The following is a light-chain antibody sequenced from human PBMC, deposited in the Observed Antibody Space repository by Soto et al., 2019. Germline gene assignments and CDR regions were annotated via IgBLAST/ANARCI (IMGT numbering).Light chain of an antibody. V-gene: IGKV1-5*01. Sequence: GDRVTITCRASQSIRYYLAWYQQMPGKAPKLLIYGASSLQSGVSSRFSGSGSGTEFTLTISSLQPDDFATYFCQHHNSYSQTFGQGTKVDIK. CDR3: QHHNSYSQT. CDR1: QSIRYY. J-gene: IGKJ1*01. CDR2: GAS.